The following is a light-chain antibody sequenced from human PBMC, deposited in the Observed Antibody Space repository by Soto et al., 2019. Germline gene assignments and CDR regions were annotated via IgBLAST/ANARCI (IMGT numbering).Light chain of an antibody. Sequence: EIVLTQSPGTLSLSPGERATLSCRASQSISSTFLAWYQHKPGQAPRVLIYGASRRATGIPDRFSGSGSRTDFTLTISRLEPEDFAVYYCQQYESSWTFGQGTKVEMK. CDR1: QSISSTF. CDR2: GAS. CDR3: QQYESSWT. V-gene: IGKV3-20*01. J-gene: IGKJ1*01.